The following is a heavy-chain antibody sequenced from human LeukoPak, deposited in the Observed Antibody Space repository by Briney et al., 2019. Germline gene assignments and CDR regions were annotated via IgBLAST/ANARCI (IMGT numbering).Heavy chain of an antibody. V-gene: IGHV4-4*02. Sequence: SETLSPVCGVSGGSVSSTSSWTWIRQPPGKGLEWIGEVHLDGRTNFNPSLKSRLTMSVDLSENHVSLKLTSVTAADTAVYYRARDGGFYRPLDYSGQGTLVTVSS. J-gene: IGHJ4*02. CDR3: ARDGGFYRPLDY. CDR2: VHLDGRT. CDR1: GGSVSSTSS. D-gene: IGHD6-25*01.